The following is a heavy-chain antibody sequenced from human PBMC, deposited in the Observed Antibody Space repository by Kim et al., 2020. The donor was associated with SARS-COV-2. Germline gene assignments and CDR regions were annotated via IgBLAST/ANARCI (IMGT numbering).Heavy chain of an antibody. CDR3: ARDEVRFSGGYYYYGMDV. D-gene: IGHD3-3*01. Sequence: QGRVTITRDTSASTAYMELSSLRSEDTAVYYCARDEVRFSGGYYYYGMDVWGQGTTVTVSS. J-gene: IGHJ6*02. V-gene: IGHV1-3*01.